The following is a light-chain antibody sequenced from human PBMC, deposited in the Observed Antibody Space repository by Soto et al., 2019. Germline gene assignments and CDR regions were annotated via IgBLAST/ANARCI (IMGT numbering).Light chain of an antibody. CDR2: GAS. J-gene: IGKJ1*01. Sequence: EIVMTQSPATLSVSPGEGATLSCRASQSVSSNLTWYQQKPGQAPRLLIYGASTRATGVPARFSGSGSGTEFTLNISSLQSEDFAVYYCQKYNDWWTFGQGTKVEIK. CDR1: QSVSSN. CDR3: QKYNDWWT. V-gene: IGKV3-15*01.